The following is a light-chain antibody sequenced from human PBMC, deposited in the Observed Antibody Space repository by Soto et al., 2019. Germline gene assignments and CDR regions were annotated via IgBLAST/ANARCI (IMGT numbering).Light chain of an antibody. CDR1: QSISSW. V-gene: IGKV1-12*01. Sequence: DIQMTQSPSSVSASVGDRVTITCRASQSISSWLAWYQQKPGTVPKLLIYAASSLQSGVPSRFSGSGAGTEFTLTITSLQPEDFGTDYCQQGDSFPITFGQGTRLEMK. CDR3: QQGDSFPIT. J-gene: IGKJ5*01. CDR2: AAS.